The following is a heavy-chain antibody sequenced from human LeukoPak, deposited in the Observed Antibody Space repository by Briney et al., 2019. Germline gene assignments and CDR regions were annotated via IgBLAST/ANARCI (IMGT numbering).Heavy chain of an antibody. CDR1: GFTFSSYA. V-gene: IGHV3-23*01. CDR2: ISSGDRT. J-gene: IGHJ4*02. CDR3: AKDAAASPYFHWFDN. Sequence: GGSLRLSCAASGFTFSSYAMNWVRQAPGKGLEWVAGISSGDRTFHAESVKGRFTISRDKSKDTLYLQMNSLRAEDTAVYYCAKDAAASPYFHWFDNWGQGTQVIVSS. D-gene: IGHD3-9*01.